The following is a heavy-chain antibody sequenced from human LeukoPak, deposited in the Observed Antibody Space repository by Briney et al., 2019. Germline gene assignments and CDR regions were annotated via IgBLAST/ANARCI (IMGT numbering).Heavy chain of an antibody. CDR2: ISSSDRST. Sequence: GGTLRLSCAASGFTFSTYGMSWVRQAPGKGLEWVSGISSSDRSTYYADSVKGRFTISRDNSMSTLYLQMNSLRAEDTAVYYCAKVGYGATNWFFDLWGRGTLVTVSS. V-gene: IGHV3-23*01. J-gene: IGHJ2*01. CDR1: GFTFSTYG. CDR3: AKVGYGATNWFFDL. D-gene: IGHD4-17*01.